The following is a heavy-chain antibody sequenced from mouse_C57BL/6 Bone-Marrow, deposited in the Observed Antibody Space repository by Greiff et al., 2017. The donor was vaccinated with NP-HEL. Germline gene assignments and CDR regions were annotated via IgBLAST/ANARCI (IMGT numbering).Heavy chain of an antibody. Sequence: DVQLVESGGDLVKPGGSLKLSCAASGFTFSSYGMSWVRQTPDKRLEWVATISSGGSYTYYPDSVKGRFTISRDNDKNTLYLQMSSLKSEDTDMYYCASPYDYDVAWFAYWGQGTLVTVSA. J-gene: IGHJ3*01. CDR3: ASPYDYDVAWFAY. CDR1: GFTFSSYG. V-gene: IGHV5-6*01. D-gene: IGHD2-4*01. CDR2: ISSGGSYT.